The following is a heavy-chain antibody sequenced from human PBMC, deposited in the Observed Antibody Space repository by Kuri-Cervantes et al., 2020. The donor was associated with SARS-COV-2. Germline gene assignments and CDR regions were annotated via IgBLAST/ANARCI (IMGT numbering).Heavy chain of an antibody. CDR2: INAGNGNT. Sequence: ASVTVSCKASGYTFTSYGISWVRQAPGQGLEWMGWINAGNGNTKYSQKFQGRVTITRDTSASTAYMELSSLRSEDTAVYYCARKYSSGWYYFDYWGQGTLVTVSS. J-gene: IGHJ4*02. CDR1: GYTFTSYG. V-gene: IGHV1-18*04. CDR3: ARKYSSGWYYFDY. D-gene: IGHD6-19*01.